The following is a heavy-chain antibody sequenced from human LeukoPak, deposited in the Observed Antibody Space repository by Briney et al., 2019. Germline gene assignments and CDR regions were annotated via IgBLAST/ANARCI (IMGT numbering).Heavy chain of an antibody. J-gene: IGHJ4*02. D-gene: IGHD2-8*02. CDR2: IFPSGGEI. Sequence: GGSLRLSCATSGFTFSTFAMIWVRQPPGKGLEWVSSIFPSGGEIHYADSVRGRFTISRDNSKSTLSLQMNSLRAEDTAIYYCATYRQVLLPFESWGQGTLVTVTS. V-gene: IGHV3-23*01. CDR3: ATYRQVLLPFES. CDR1: GFTFSTFA.